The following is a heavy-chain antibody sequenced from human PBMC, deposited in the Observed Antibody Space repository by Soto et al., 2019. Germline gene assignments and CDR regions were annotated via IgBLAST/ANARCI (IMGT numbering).Heavy chain of an antibody. CDR2: VKHSGNI. CDR3: ARGSHFDFTTGYANSFDV. D-gene: IGHD3-3*01. J-gene: IGHJ3*01. Sequence: QVQLQQWGAGLLEPSETLSLTCAVYGGSFSGYYWGWFRQPPGKGLEWIGEVKHSGNINYNPSLKPRLTVSVDTSKNQFSLKLPSIIAADTATYYCARGSHFDFTTGYANSFDVWGQGTLVTVSS. CDR1: GGSFSGYY. V-gene: IGHV4-34*01.